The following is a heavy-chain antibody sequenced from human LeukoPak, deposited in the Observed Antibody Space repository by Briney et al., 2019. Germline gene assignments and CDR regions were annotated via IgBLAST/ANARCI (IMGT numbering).Heavy chain of an antibody. D-gene: IGHD6-13*01. J-gene: IGHJ3*02. CDR2: ISAYNGNT. CDR1: GYTFTSYG. V-gene: IGHV1-18*01. Sequence: ASVKVSCKASGYTFTSYGISWVRQAPGQGLEWMGWISAYNGNTNYAQKLQGRVTMTTDTSTSTAYMEPRSLRSDDTAVYYCARETPSSSWYGAFDIWGQGTMVTVSS. CDR3: ARETPSSSWYGAFDI.